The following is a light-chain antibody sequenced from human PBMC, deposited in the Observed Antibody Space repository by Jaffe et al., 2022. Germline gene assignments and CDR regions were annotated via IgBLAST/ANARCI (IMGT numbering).Light chain of an antibody. CDR2: AAS. J-gene: IGKJ2*01. Sequence: DIQMTQSPSSLSASVGDRVTITCRASQSISSYLNWYQQKPGKAPKLLIYAASSLQSGVPSRFSGSGSGTDFTLTISSLEPEDFATYYCQQSYSTPRTFGLGTNLDIK. V-gene: IGKV1-39*01. CDR1: QSISSY. CDR3: QQSYSTPRT.